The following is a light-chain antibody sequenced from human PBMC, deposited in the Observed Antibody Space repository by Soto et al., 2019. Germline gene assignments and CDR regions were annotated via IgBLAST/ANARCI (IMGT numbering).Light chain of an antibody. CDR2: SAS. V-gene: IGKV1-27*01. J-gene: IGKJ5*01. CDR3: QQFNTAPLT. CDR1: QGISVY. Sequence: DIQMTQSPSSLSASVGDRVTITCRASQGISVYLAWYQQKPGKVPKLLIYSASTVQSGVPSRFSGSGSGTDFTLIISSLQPEDVATYFCQQFNTAPLTFGQGTRLEIK.